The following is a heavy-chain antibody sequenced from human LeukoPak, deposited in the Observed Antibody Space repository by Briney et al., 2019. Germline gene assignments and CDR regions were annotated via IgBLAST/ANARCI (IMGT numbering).Heavy chain of an antibody. J-gene: IGHJ5*02. CDR3: ARVPRRDWFDP. V-gene: IGHV3-21*01. Sequence: GGSLRLSCAASGFTFSSYSMNWVRQAPGKGLEWVSSISSSSSYIYYADSVKGRFTISRDNAKNSLYLQMNSLRAEDTAVYYCARVPRRDWFDPWGQGTLVTVSS. CDR1: GFTFSSYS. CDR2: ISSSSSYI.